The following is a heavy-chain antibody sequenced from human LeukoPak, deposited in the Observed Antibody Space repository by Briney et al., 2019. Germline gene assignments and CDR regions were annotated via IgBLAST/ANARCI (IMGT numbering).Heavy chain of an antibody. CDR3: ATLRTSGWYFDY. CDR1: GGSIRGYY. J-gene: IGHJ4*02. D-gene: IGHD6-19*01. Sequence: SETLSLTCTVSGGSIRGYYWSWIRQPPGKGLEWIGYIYYSGSTNYNPSLKSRLTISVDTSKNHFSLKLSSVTAADAAVYYCATLRTSGWYFDYWGQGTLVTVSS. CDR2: IYYSGST. V-gene: IGHV4-59*08.